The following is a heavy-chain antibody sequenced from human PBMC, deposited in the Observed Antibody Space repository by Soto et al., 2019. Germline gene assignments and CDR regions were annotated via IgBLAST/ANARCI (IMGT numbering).Heavy chain of an antibody. CDR1: GGSISSGGYY. CDR2: IYYSGST. CDR3: GRPGGDFVLPSDY. D-gene: IGHD2-21*02. V-gene: IGHV4-31*03. Sequence: SETLSLTCTVSGGSISSGGYYWSWIRQHPGKGLEWIGYIYYSGSTYYNPSLKSRVTISVDTSKNQFSLKLNSVTAADTAVYFCGRPGGDFVLPSDYWGPGTLVTVS. J-gene: IGHJ4*02.